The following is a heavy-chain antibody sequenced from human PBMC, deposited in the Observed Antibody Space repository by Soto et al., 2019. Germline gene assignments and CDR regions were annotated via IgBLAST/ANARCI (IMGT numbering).Heavy chain of an antibody. Sequence: EVQLLESGGGLVQPGGSLRLSCAASGFTFSSYAMSWVRQAPGKGLGWVSAISGSGGSTYFADSVKGRFTISRDNSKNTLYLQMNSLRAEDTAIYYCAKQKTTVTRYDAFDIWGQGTMVTFSS. CDR1: GFTFSSYA. D-gene: IGHD4-17*01. J-gene: IGHJ3*02. CDR3: AKQKTTVTRYDAFDI. CDR2: ISGSGGST. V-gene: IGHV3-23*01.